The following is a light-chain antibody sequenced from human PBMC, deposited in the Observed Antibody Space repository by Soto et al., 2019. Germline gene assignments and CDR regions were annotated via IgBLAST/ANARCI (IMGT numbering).Light chain of an antibody. CDR3: LQDYSFPLT. Sequence: IQMTQSPSSLSASVGDRFTITCRASQYIGNRLEWYQQKPGKAPKLLXYAVSSLQSGVPSRFRGSGSGTDFILTISSLQPEDFETYYCLQDYSFPLTFGGGTKVDIK. CDR2: AVS. V-gene: IGKV1-6*01. J-gene: IGKJ4*01. CDR1: QYIGNR.